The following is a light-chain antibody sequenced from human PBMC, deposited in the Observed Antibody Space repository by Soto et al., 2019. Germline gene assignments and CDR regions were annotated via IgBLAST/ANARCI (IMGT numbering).Light chain of an antibody. CDR2: KAS. Sequence: DIQMTQSPSTLSASVGDRVTITCRASQIISSWLAWYQQKPGKAPKLLIYKASSLESGVPSRFSGSVSGTEFTLTISSLHPDDFATYDCQQYNSFPTFGQGTKVEIK. CDR3: QQYNSFPT. V-gene: IGKV1-5*03. CDR1: QIISSW. J-gene: IGKJ1*01.